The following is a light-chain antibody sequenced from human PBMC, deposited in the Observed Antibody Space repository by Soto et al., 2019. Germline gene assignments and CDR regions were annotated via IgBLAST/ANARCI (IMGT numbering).Light chain of an antibody. Sequence: DIQLTQSPFFLSASVGDRVTITCRASQGIRSYLAWYQQRPGKAPELLIYGACTLRTGVASRFSGSGSGTEFTLTISSLQPEDFATYFCQQLNIFPPLFTFGPGTKVDIK. V-gene: IGKV1-9*01. CDR1: QGIRSY. J-gene: IGKJ3*01. CDR3: QQLNIFPPLFT. CDR2: GAC.